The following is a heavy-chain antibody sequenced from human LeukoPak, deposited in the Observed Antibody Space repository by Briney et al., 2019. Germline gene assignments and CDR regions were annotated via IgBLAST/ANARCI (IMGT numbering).Heavy chain of an antibody. J-gene: IGHJ5*02. Sequence: SETLSLTCAVYGGSFSGYYWSWIRQPPGKGLEWIGEINHSGSTNYNPSLKSRVTIPVDTSKNQFSLKLSSVTAADTAVYYCARGRKIAVAVSWFDPWGQGTLVTVSS. D-gene: IGHD6-19*01. CDR2: INHSGST. V-gene: IGHV4-34*01. CDR1: GGSFSGYY. CDR3: ARGRKIAVAVSWFDP.